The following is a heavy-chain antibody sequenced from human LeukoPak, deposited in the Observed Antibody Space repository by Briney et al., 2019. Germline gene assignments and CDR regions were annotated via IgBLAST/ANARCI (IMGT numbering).Heavy chain of an antibody. CDR3: ARGLGYSSFNWFDP. CDR1: GGSFSGYY. J-gene: IGHJ5*02. Sequence: PSETLSLPCAVYGGSFSGYYWRWIRQPPGKGLEWIGEINHSGSTNYNPSLKSRVTISVDTSKNQFSLKLSSVTAADTAVYYCARGLGYSSFNWFDPWGQGTLVTVSS. D-gene: IGHD6-13*01. V-gene: IGHV4-34*01. CDR2: INHSGST.